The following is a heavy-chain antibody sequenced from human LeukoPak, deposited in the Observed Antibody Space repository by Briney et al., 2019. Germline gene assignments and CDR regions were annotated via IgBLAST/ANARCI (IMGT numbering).Heavy chain of an antibody. CDR2: INPNSGGT. CDR1: GYTFTGYY. D-gene: IGHD3-9*01. CDR3: ARGNDDILTGFYSDY. J-gene: IGHJ4*02. V-gene: IGHV1-2*02. Sequence: ASVKVSCKASGYTFTGYYMHWVRQAPGQGFEWMGWINPNSGGTNYAQKFQGRVTMTRDTSISTAYMELSRLRSDDTAVYYCARGNDDILTGFYSDYWGQGTLVTVSS.